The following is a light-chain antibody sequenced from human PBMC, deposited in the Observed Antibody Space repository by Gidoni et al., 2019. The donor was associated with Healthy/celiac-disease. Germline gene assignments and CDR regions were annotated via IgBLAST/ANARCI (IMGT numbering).Light chain of an antibody. CDR2: GAS. CDR3: QHYGSSPWT. Sequence: EIVLTQSPGTLSLSPGERATRSCRASQSVSSSYLAWYQQTPGQAPRLLIYGASSRATGIPDRFSGSGFGTDFTFTISRLEPEDFAVYYCQHYGSSPWTFXXXTKVEIK. V-gene: IGKV3-20*01. J-gene: IGKJ1*01. CDR1: QSVSSSY.